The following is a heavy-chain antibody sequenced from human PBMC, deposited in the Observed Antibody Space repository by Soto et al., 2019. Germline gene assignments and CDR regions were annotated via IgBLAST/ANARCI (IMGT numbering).Heavy chain of an antibody. D-gene: IGHD2-8*01. CDR2: NSFYSGATSST. CDR1: GGSINSGGSH. V-gene: IGHV4-31*03. CDR3: AWGTDAYKNGF. Sequence: TLSLTCSVSGGSINSGGSHWTCLRQAPEKGLEWIGFNSFYSGATSSTSYNPSLQSRVVISVVTSKNHVSRNLNSVTVADTVVYFCAWGTDAYKNGFWGLGTLVTVSS. J-gene: IGHJ4*02.